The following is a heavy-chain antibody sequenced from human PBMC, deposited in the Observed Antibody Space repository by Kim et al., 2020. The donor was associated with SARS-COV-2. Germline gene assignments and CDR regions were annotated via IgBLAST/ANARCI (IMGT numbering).Heavy chain of an antibody. CDR3: ARQEYSSAEVYFQH. V-gene: IGHV5-51*01. Sequence: SPSFQGQVTISADKSISTAYLQWSSLKASDTAMYYCARQEYSSAEVYFQHWGQGTLVTVSS. J-gene: IGHJ1*01. D-gene: IGHD6-19*01.